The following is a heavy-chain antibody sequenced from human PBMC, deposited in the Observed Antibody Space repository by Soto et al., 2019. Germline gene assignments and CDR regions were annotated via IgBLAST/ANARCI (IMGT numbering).Heavy chain of an antibody. CDR1: GYTFTSYA. CDR2: INAGNGNT. D-gene: IGHD6-13*01. J-gene: IGHJ5*02. CDR3: ARGVGSSSWYNWFDP. Sequence: ASVKVSCKASGYTFTSYAMHWVRQAPGQRLEWMGWINAGNGNTKYSQKFQGRVTITRDTSASTAYMELSSLRSEDTAVYYCARGVGSSSWYNWFDPWGQGTLGTLS. V-gene: IGHV1-3*01.